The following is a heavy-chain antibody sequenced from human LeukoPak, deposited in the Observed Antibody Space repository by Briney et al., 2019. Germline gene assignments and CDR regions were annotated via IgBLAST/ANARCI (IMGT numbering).Heavy chain of an antibody. J-gene: IGHJ4*02. V-gene: IGHV3-9*01. D-gene: IGHD3-10*01. CDR1: GFTFDNYA. CDR2: IAWNSGNT. CDR3: AKDMNSYGSGSSYNPWGPFDS. Sequence: GRSLRLSCAASGFTFDNYAMHWVRQVPGKGLEWVSGIAWNSGNTGFADSVKGRFTISRDNAENSLYLQMNSLTPEDTAFYFCAKDMNSYGSGSSYNPWGPFDSWGQGTLVTVSS.